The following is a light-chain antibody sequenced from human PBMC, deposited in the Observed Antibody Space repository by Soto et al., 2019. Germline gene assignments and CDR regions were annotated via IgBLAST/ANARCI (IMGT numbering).Light chain of an antibody. CDR2: DVT. CDR1: RSDVGGYDY. V-gene: IGLV2-14*01. J-gene: IGLJ1*01. CDR3: SSYTSSSTYV. Sequence: QSALTQPHSVSGSPGQSVTISCTGTRSDVGGYDYVSWYQQHPGKAPKLLIYDVTNRPSGVSNRFSGSKSGNTASLTISGLQAEDEADYYCSSYTSSSTYVFGTGTKVTVL.